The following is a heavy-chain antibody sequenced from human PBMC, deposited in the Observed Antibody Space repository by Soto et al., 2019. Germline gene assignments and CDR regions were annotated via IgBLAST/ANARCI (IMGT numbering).Heavy chain of an antibody. CDR2: IYYGGST. Sequence: QLQLQESGPGLVKPSETLSLTCTVSGGSISSSDYYWGWIRQPPGKGLEWIGTIYYGGSTFYNPSLTSRVTISVDTSKNQFSLKLSSVTAADTAVYSCARQFSVYGDYGRDFDFWGQGTLVTVSS. CDR3: ARQFSVYGDYGRDFDF. CDR1: GGSISSSDYY. V-gene: IGHV4-39*01. J-gene: IGHJ4*02. D-gene: IGHD4-17*01.